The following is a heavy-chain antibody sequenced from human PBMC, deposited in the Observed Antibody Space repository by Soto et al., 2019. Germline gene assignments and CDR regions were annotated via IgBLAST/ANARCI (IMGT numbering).Heavy chain of an antibody. V-gene: IGHV3-30-3*01. D-gene: IGHD6-13*01. Sequence: GGSLRLSCAASGFTFSSYAMHWVRQAPGKGLEWVAVISYDGSNKYYADSVKGRFTISRDNSKNTLYLQMNGLRAEDTAVYYCARATATIAAAGTQWFDPWGQGTLVTVSS. CDR1: GFTFSSYA. CDR2: ISYDGSNK. J-gene: IGHJ5*02. CDR3: ARATATIAAAGTQWFDP.